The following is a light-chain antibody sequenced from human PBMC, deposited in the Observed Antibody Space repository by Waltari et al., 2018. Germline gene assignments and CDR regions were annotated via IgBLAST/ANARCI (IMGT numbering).Light chain of an antibody. J-gene: IGKJ5*01. CDR2: WAS. CDR3: QQYYSTPPIT. V-gene: IGKV4-1*01. Sequence: DIVLTHYPDPLAVSLGDRDSINCKSSQRVLYSSTNKNYLACYQQNPGQPPKLLIYWASTRESGVPDRFSGSGSGADFTLTISSLQAEDVAVYYCQQYYSTPPITFGQGTRLEIK. CDR1: QRVLYSSTNKNY.